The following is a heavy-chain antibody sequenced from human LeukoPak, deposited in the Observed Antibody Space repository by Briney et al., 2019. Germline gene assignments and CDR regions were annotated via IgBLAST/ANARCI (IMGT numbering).Heavy chain of an antibody. CDR2: INHSGST. J-gene: IGHJ4*02. V-gene: IGHV4-34*01. CDR1: GGSFSGYY. D-gene: IGHD2-15*01. Sequence: PSETLSLTCAVYGGSFSGYYWSWIRQPPGKGLEWIGEINHSGSTNYNPSLKSRVTISVDTSKNQFSLKLSSVTAADTAVYYYARGGVVVAAIDYWGQGTLVTVSS. CDR3: ARGGVVVAAIDY.